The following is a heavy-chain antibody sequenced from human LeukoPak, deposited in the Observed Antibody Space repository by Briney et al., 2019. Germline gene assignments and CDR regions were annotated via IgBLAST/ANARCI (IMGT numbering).Heavy chain of an antibody. CDR2: IIPIFGIA. D-gene: IGHD6-19*01. Sequence: ASVKVSCKASGGTFSSYAISWVRQAPGQGLEWMGRIIPIFGIANYAQKFQGRVTITADKSTSTAYMELSSLRSEDTAVYYCARDPQWGSGWHGGAFDIWGQGTMVAVSS. V-gene: IGHV1-69*04. CDR3: ARDPQWGSGWHGGAFDI. J-gene: IGHJ3*02. CDR1: GGTFSSYA.